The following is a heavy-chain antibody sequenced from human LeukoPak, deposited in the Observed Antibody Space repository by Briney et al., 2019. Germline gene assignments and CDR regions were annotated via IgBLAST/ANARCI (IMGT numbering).Heavy chain of an antibody. J-gene: IGHJ3*02. Sequence: SQTLSLTCTVSGGSISSGGYYWSWIRQPPGKGLEWIGYIYHSGSTYYNPSLKSRVTISVDRSKNQFSLKLSSVTAADTAVYYCASYSGSYYGAFDIWGQGTMVTVSS. CDR2: IYHSGST. CDR1: GGSISSGGYY. CDR3: ASYSGSYYGAFDI. D-gene: IGHD1-26*01. V-gene: IGHV4-30-2*01.